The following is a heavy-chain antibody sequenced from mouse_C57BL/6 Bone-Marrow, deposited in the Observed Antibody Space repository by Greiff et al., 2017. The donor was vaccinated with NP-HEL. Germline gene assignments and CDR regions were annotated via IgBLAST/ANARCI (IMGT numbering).Heavy chain of an antibody. D-gene: IGHD3-2*02. CDR1: GFNIQDDY. CDR2: LDPENGDT. CDR3: TTLAQATLFAY. Sequence: EVQLQQSGAELVRPGASVKLSCTASGFNIQDDYMPWVKQRPEQGLEWLGWLDPENGDTEYASKFQGKATITADTSSNTAYLQLSSLTSEDTAVYYCTTLAQATLFAYWGQGTLVTVSA. V-gene: IGHV14-4*01. J-gene: IGHJ3*01.